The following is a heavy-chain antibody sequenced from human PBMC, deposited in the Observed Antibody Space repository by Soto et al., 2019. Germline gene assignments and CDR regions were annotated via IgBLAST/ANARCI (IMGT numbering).Heavy chain of an antibody. V-gene: IGHV1-18*04. CDR3: ARDRFQYDSSGQFDY. Sequence: QVQLVQSGAEVKKPGASVKVSCKASGYTFTDYGISWVRQAPGQGLEWMGWISAKTGNTNYAQIVQGRVTLTTDTSASTAYMERSILGADDTAIYYCARDRFQYDSSGQFDYWGQGTLVTVSS. CDR2: ISAKTGNT. D-gene: IGHD3-22*01. J-gene: IGHJ4*02. CDR1: GYTFTDYG.